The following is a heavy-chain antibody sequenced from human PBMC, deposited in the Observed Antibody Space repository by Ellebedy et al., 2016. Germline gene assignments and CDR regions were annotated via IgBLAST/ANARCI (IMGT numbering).Heavy chain of an antibody. J-gene: IGHJ4*02. CDR3: RQGHYFDQ. Sequence: GGSLRLSXPPSGFSFINYFMTWIRRAPGKGLEWVATISGAGYTTFFADSVKGRFTISRDNSKNTLYLQMKNLRVDDTALYYCRQGHYFDQWGQGALVTVSS. V-gene: IGHV3-23*01. CDR2: ISGAGYTT. CDR1: GFSFINYF.